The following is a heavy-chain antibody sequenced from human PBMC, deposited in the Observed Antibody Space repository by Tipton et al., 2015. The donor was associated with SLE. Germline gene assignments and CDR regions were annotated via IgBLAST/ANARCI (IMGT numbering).Heavy chain of an antibody. Sequence: TLSLTCTVSGDSISTYYWSWIRQTPGKGLEWIGSICYDGNTNYNPSLKSRVTISVDTSKNQFTLKLSSVTVVDTAVYYCAREHISSLRDAFEIWGQGTMVTVS. CDR3: AREHISSLRDAFEI. CDR1: GDSISTYY. D-gene: IGHD2-15*01. V-gene: IGHV4-59*01. CDR2: ICYDGNT. J-gene: IGHJ3*02.